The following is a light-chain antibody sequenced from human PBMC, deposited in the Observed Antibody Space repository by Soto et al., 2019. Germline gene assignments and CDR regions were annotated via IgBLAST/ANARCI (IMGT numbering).Light chain of an antibody. CDR2: AAS. Sequence: AIQMTQSPSSLSASVGDIVTIPCRASQGIRNDLGWYQHKPGEAPKLLIYAASSLQSGVPSRFSGSGSGRDFTLTISSLQPEDFATYYCLQDYNYPRTFGQGTKVDIK. V-gene: IGKV1-6*01. CDR3: LQDYNYPRT. CDR1: QGIRND. J-gene: IGKJ2*02.